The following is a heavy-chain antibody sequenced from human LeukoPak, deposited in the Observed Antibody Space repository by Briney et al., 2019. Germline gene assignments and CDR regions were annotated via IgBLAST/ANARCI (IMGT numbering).Heavy chain of an antibody. J-gene: IGHJ5*02. CDR3: ARRTGWVDP. Sequence: NASETLSLTCIVSGGSIARGGYSWTWLRQPPGKGLEWIGGIYETGNSHYNPSPKSRVTISVDFAKNHFSLSLTTVAAADTAVYYCARRTGWVDPWGQGTLVTVSS. V-gene: IGHV4-30-2*01. CDR2: IYETGNS. CDR1: GGSIARGGYS.